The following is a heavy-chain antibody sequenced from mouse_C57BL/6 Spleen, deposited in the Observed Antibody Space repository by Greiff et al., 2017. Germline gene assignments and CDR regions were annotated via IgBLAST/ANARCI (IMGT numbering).Heavy chain of an antibody. J-gene: IGHJ2*01. CDR1: GYTFTSYW. D-gene: IGHD1-1*01. CDR3: ARSDYYGSSYDY. CDR2: IDPSDSYS. V-gene: IGHV1-69*01. Sequence: QVQLQQSGAELVMPGASVKLSCKASGYTFTSYWMHWVKQRPGQGLEWIGEIDPSDSYSNYNQQFKGKSTLTVDKSSSTAYMQLSSLTSEDSAVYYCARSDYYGSSYDYWGQGTTLTVSA.